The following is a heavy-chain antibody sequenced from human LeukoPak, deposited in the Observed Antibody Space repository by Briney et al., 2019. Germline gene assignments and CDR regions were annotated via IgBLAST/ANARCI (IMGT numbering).Heavy chain of an antibody. D-gene: IGHD2-15*01. J-gene: IGHJ4*02. Sequence: PGGSLRLSCAASGFTFSHYWMSWVRQAPGKGLEWVSSISGSGSGGSTYYADSVKGRFTISRDNSKNTLYLQMNSLRAEDTAVYYCARDVRIVVVHLYYFDYWGQGTLVTVSS. V-gene: IGHV3-23*01. CDR3: ARDVRIVVVHLYYFDY. CDR1: GFTFSHYW. CDR2: ISGSGSGGST.